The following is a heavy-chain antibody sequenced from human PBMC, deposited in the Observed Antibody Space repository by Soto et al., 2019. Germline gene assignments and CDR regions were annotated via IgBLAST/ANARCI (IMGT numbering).Heavy chain of an antibody. J-gene: IGHJ3*02. D-gene: IGHD2-15*01. Sequence: GGSLRLSCAASGFTFSNAWINWVRQAPGKGLEWVAVIWYDGSNKYYADSVKGRFTISRDNSKNTLYLQMNSLRAEDTAVYYCARDFDGSAAFDIWGQGTMVTVSS. CDR1: GFTFSNAW. V-gene: IGHV3-33*08. CDR3: ARDFDGSAAFDI. CDR2: IWYDGSNK.